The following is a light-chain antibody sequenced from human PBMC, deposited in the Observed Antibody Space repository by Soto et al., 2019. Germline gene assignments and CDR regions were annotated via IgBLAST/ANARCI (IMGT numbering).Light chain of an antibody. CDR3: QQYGGSPLT. V-gene: IGKV3D-20*01. CDR2: DAS. CDR1: QSLSSSY. Sequence: EIVLTQSPATLSLSPGERATLSCGASQSLSSSYLAWYQQKPGLAPRLLIYDASSRATGIPDRFSGSGSGTDFTLTISRLEPEDFAVYYCQQYGGSPLTFGGGTKVEIK. J-gene: IGKJ4*01.